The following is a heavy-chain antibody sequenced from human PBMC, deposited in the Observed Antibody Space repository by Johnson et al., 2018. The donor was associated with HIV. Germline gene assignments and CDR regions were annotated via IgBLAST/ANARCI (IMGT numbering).Heavy chain of an antibody. Sequence: VQLVESGGGLVQAGGSLRLSCAASGFTFSNYAMTWVRQVPGKGLEWVSAISGSGGSTYYADSVKGRFTISRDNSKNTLYLQMNSLRAEDPAVYYCAKGIGSGSYDAFDIWGQGTMVTVSS. D-gene: IGHD1-26*01. CDR3: AKGIGSGSYDAFDI. V-gene: IGHV3-23*04. CDR1: GFTFSNYA. CDR2: ISGSGGST. J-gene: IGHJ3*02.